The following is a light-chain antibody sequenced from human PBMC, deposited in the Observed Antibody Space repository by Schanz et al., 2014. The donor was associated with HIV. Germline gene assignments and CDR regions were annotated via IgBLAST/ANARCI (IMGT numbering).Light chain of an antibody. CDR2: SNN. Sequence: QSVLTQPPSASGTPGQRVTISCSGRSSNIGSNTVNWYQQLPGTAPKLLIYSNNQRPSGVPDRISGSKSGTSSSLAISGLQSEDEGDYYRAAWDDSLNALVFGGGTKLTVL. J-gene: IGLJ3*02. CDR1: SSNIGSNT. CDR3: AAWDDSLNALV. V-gene: IGLV1-44*01.